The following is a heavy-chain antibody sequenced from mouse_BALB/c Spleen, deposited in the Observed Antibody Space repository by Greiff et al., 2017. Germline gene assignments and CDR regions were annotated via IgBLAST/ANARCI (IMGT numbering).Heavy chain of an antibody. J-gene: IGHJ2*01. Sequence: EVHLVESGGGLVKPGGSLKLSCAASGFTFSSYGMSWVRQTPDKRLEWVATISSGGSYTYYPDSVKGRFTISRDNAKNTLYLQMSSLKSEDTAMYYCARQQGYFDYWGQGTTLTVSS. CDR1: GFTFSSYG. CDR3: ARQQGYFDY. V-gene: IGHV5-6*01. CDR2: ISSGGSYT.